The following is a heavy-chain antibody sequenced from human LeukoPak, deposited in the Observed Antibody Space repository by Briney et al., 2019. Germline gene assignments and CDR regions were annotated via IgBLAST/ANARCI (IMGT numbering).Heavy chain of an antibody. Sequence: GGTLRLSCAASGLTFSSYGMSWVRQAPGRGLEWVSAISTTGGTTYYADSVKGRFTISRDNSKNTLYLQMNSLRAEDTAVYYCAKDQRLYSSSWDDYWGQGTLVTVSS. CDR1: GLTFSSYG. CDR3: AKDQRLYSSSWDDY. V-gene: IGHV3-23*01. CDR2: ISTTGGTT. J-gene: IGHJ4*02. D-gene: IGHD6-13*01.